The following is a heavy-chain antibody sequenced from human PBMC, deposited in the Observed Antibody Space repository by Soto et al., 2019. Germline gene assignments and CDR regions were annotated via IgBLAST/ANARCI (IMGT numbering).Heavy chain of an antibody. D-gene: IGHD5-12*01. J-gene: IGHJ5*01. V-gene: IGHV6-1*01. Sequence: LSLTCAISGDSVSSNTASWNWIRQSPSRGLEWLGRTYFRSKWYNDYAVSVKSRIIINPDASNNQFSLQLNSVTPEDTAVYFCAKGDNLGPKTGYAFGPWGQGIMVTVSS. CDR1: GDSVSSNTAS. CDR3: AKGDNLGPKTGYAFGP. CDR2: TYFRSKWYN.